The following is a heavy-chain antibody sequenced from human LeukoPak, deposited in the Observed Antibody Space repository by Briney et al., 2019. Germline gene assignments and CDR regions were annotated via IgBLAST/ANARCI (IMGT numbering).Heavy chain of an antibody. V-gene: IGHV3-11*01. CDR2: ISSNGSTI. Sequence: GGSLRLSCAASGFTFSDYYMSWIRQAPGKGLEWVSYISSNGSTIYYADSVKGRFTISRDNAKNSLYLQMNSLRAEDTAVYYCARTHYDFWSGYYQYYLDYWGQGTLVTVSS. CDR1: GFTFSDYY. D-gene: IGHD3-3*01. J-gene: IGHJ4*02. CDR3: ARTHYDFWSGYYQYYLDY.